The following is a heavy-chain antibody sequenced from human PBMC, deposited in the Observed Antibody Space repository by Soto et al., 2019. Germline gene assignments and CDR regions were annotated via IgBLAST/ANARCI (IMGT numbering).Heavy chain of an antibody. CDR1: GFTFGDYA. D-gene: IGHD4-17*01. CDR3: TTDETGNDYSDYYFDY. CDR2: IRSKAYGGTT. J-gene: IGHJ4*02. Sequence: GGSLRLSCTASGFTFGDYAMSWFRQAPGKGLEWVGFIRSKAYGGTTEYAASVKGRFTISRDDSKSIAYLQMNSLKTEDTAVYYCTTDETGNDYSDYYFDYWGQGTLVTVSS. V-gene: IGHV3-49*03.